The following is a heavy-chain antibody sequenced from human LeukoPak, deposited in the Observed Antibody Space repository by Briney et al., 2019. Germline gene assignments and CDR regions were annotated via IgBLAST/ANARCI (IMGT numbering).Heavy chain of an antibody. CDR2: INHSGST. V-gene: IGHV4-34*01. CDR1: GGSFSGYY. Sequence: PSETLSLTCAVYGGSFSGYYWSWIRQPPAKGLEWIGEINHSGSTDYNPPLKSRVTISVDTSKNQFSLKLSSVTAADTAVYYCARGYSSSWYLAKLFDYWGQGTLVTVSS. J-gene: IGHJ4*02. D-gene: IGHD6-13*01. CDR3: ARGYSSSWYLAKLFDY.